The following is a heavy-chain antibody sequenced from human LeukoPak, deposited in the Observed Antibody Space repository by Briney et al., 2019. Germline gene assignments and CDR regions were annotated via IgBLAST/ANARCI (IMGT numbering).Heavy chain of an antibody. CDR3: ARGAGPHLYT. Sequence: GGTLRLSCAASGFTFSSYGMSWVRQAPGKGLEWVSYISGRSTIIYYIDSVKGRFTISRDNAKNSVYLQMNSLRDEDTAVYYCARGAGPHLYTWGQGTLVTVSS. CDR1: GFTFSSYG. CDR2: ISGRSTII. V-gene: IGHV3-48*02. D-gene: IGHD6-19*01. J-gene: IGHJ5*02.